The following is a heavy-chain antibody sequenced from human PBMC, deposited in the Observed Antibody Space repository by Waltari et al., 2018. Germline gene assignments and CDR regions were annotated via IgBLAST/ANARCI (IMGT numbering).Heavy chain of an antibody. J-gene: IGHJ4*02. V-gene: IGHV4-34*01. D-gene: IGHD3-10*01. CDR1: GGSFSGYY. CDR3: ARGPFQYGSGSRDFDY. CDR2: INHSGST. Sequence: QVQLQQWGAGLLKPSETLSLTCAVYGGSFSGYYWSWIRQPPGKGLEWIGEINHSGSTNYNPSLKSRVTISVDTSKNQFSLKLSSVTAADTAVYYCARGPFQYGSGSRDFDYWGQGTLVTVSS.